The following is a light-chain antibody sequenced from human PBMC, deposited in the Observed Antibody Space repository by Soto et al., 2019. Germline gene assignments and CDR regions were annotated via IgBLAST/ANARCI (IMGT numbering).Light chain of an antibody. V-gene: IGLV2-14*03. Sequence: QSALTQPASVSGSPGQSITITCTGSNKDIGADKFVSWYQQHPGEAPKLIIFDVSNRPSRVSHRFSGSKSGNTASLTISRLQPEDESDYYCTSFTTNLAFVFGTGTKVTVL. J-gene: IGLJ1*01. CDR1: NKDIGADKF. CDR2: DVS. CDR3: TSFTTNLAFV.